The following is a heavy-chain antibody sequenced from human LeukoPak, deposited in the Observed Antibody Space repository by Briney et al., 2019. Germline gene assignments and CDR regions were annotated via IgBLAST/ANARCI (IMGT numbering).Heavy chain of an antibody. J-gene: IGHJ4*02. CDR3: ARDWSGSLDY. CDR2: IRSDGST. V-gene: IGHV3-74*01. D-gene: IGHD1-26*01. Sequence: GGSLTLSCAASGFTLSGSMMHWVRQAPGQGLVWVSHIRSDGSTRFADSVKGRFTISRDNAKNTLYLQMNSLRAEDTAVYYCARDWSGSLDYGGQGTLVTVSS. CDR1: GFTLSGSM.